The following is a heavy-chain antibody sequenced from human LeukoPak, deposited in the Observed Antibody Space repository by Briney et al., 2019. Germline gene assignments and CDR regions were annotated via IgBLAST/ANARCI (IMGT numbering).Heavy chain of an antibody. D-gene: IGHD2-15*01. CDR1: GGSISSYY. CDR3: ARDSGSCSGGSCYYYYGMDV. V-gene: IGHV4-59*01. CDR2: IYYSGST. J-gene: IGHJ6*02. Sequence: SETLSLTCTVSGGSISSYYWSWIRQPPGKGPEWIGYIYYSGSTNYNPSLKSRVTISVDTSKNQFSLKLSSVTAADTAVYYCARDSGSCSGGSCYYYYGMDVWGQGTTVTVSS.